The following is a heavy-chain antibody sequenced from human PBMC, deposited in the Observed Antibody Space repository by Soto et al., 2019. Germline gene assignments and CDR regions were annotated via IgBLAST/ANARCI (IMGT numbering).Heavy chain of an antibody. D-gene: IGHD3-16*01. CDR3: ARDHQLGGYYYYGMDV. CDR1: GFTFSSYW. Sequence: PGGSLRLSCAASGFTFSSYWMHWVRQAPGKGLVWVSRINSDGSSTSYADSVKGRFTISRDNAKNTLYLQMNSLRAEDTAVYYCARDHQLGGYYYYGMDVWGQGTTVTVSS. V-gene: IGHV3-74*01. J-gene: IGHJ6*02. CDR2: INSDGSST.